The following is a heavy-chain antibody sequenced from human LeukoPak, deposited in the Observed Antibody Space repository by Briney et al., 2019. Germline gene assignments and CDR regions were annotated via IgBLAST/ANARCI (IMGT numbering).Heavy chain of an antibody. CDR3: ARQYCSSTSCSYYFDY. V-gene: IGHV4-4*07. CDR1: GCSISSFY. Sequence: SVTLSLTCTVSGCSISSFYWSWIRQPAGKGLEWIVRIYTSGSTNYNPSPRSRVTMSVDTSKNQFSLKLSSMTAADTAVYYCARQYCSSTSCSYYFDYWGQGTLVTVSS. D-gene: IGHD2-2*01. J-gene: IGHJ4*02. CDR2: IYTSGST.